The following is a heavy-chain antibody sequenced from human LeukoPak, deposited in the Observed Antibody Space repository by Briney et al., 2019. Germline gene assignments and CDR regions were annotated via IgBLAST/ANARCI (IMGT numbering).Heavy chain of an antibody. D-gene: IGHD6-13*01. J-gene: IGHJ4*02. CDR1: GGSISSSDFY. Sequence: SETLSLTCTVSGGSISSSDFYWAWIRQPPGKGPEWIGNISYTGRTNYNPSLKSRLTISLDTSKNQFSLKVTSVTAADTAVYYCAGGYSSSWFDYWGQGTLVTVSS. CDR2: ISYTGRT. V-gene: IGHV4-39*07. CDR3: AGGYSSSWFDY.